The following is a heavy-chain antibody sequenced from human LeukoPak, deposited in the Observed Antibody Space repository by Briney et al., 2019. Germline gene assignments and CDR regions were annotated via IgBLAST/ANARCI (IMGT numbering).Heavy chain of an antibody. J-gene: IGHJ4*02. CDR2: ISASGGST. D-gene: IGHD3-22*01. Sequence: GGSLRLSCTASGFTFSTYAMSWVRQAPGKGLEWVSAISASGGSTYYADSVKGRFTISRDNSKNTLYLQMNTLRAEDTAVYYCAKARGGYLFDYWGQGTLVTVSS. CDR1: GFTFSTYA. V-gene: IGHV3-23*01. CDR3: AKARGGYLFDY.